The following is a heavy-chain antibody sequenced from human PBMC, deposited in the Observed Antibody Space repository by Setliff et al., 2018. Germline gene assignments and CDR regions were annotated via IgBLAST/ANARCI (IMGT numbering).Heavy chain of an antibody. CDR3: AKFVGYTYGYDY. J-gene: IGHJ4*02. Sequence: LRLSCAATGFTFSDYYMSWIRQAPGKGLEWVSYITNSGGTIYYADSVKGRFTISRDNAKNSLFLQMNSLRAEDTALYYCAKFVGYTYGYDYWGRGTLVTVSS. CDR1: GFTFSDYY. D-gene: IGHD5-18*01. CDR2: ITNSGGTI. V-gene: IGHV3-11*04.